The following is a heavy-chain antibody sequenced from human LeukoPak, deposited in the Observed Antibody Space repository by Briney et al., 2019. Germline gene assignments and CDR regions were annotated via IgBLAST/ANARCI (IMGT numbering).Heavy chain of an antibody. J-gene: IGHJ4*02. Sequence: GESLKISCKGSGYSFTSYWIGWVRQMPGKGLEWMGFIYLGNSDTRYSPSFQGQVTISADKSISTAYLQWSSLKASDTAMYYCARRVEDYYDSSGYLSYYFDYWGQGTLVTVSS. V-gene: IGHV5-51*01. D-gene: IGHD3-22*01. CDR1: GYSFTSYW. CDR3: ARRVEDYYDSSGYLSYYFDY. CDR2: IYLGNSDT.